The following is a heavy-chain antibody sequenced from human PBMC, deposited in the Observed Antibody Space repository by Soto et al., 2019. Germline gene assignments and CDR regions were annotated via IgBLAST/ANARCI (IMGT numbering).Heavy chain of an antibody. CDR2: IYWDDDK. V-gene: IGHV2-5*02. CDR1: GFSPSSSGVG. Sequence: QITLKESGPPLVKPTQTLTLTCTLSGFSPSSSGVGMGWIRQPPGKALEWLALIYWDDDKRYSPSLKSRLTITTDTSKNQVVLTMTNMDPVDTATYYCARHTTTDGYFDYWGQGTLVTVSS. D-gene: IGHD4-17*01. J-gene: IGHJ4*02. CDR3: ARHTTTDGYFDY.